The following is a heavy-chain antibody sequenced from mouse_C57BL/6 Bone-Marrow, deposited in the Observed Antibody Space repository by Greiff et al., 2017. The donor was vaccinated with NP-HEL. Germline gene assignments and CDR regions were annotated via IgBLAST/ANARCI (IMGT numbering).Heavy chain of an antibody. Sequence: EVQLQESGPGLVKPSQSLSLTCSVTGYSITSGYYWNWIRQFPGNKLEWMGYISYDGSNNYNPSLKNRISITRDTSKNQFVLKLNSVTTEDTATYYCAREGIVYAMDYWGQGTSVTVSS. J-gene: IGHJ4*01. CDR1: GYSITSGYY. V-gene: IGHV3-6*01. CDR3: AREGIVYAMDY. CDR2: ISYDGSN.